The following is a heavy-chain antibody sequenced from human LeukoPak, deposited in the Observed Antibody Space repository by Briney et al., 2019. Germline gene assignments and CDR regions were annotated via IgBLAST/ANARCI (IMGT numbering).Heavy chain of an antibody. CDR3: ARQKQSHGSFDY. CDR1: GFTVSSYA. V-gene: IGHV3-13*01. D-gene: IGHD1-26*01. Sequence: PGRSLRLSCAASGFTVSSYAMHWVRQPIGKGLEWVSALGIAGDTFYPGSVKGRFTISRENAKNSLYLQMNSLRAEDTAMYYCARQKQSHGSFDYWGQGTLVTVSS. CDR2: LGIAGDT. J-gene: IGHJ4*02.